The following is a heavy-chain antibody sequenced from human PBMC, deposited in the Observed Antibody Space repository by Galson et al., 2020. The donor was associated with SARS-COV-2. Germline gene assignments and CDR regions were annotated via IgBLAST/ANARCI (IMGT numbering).Heavy chain of an antibody. D-gene: IGHD6-19*01. Sequence: SETLSLTCAVYGGSFSGYYLSWIRQPPGKGLEWIGEINHSGSTNYNPSLKSRVTISGDTSRNQFSLKMRSVTAADTAVYYCVRLGSGSYGGRLCDYWGRGDLVIVSS. CDR1: GGSFSGYY. J-gene: IGHJ4*02. CDR2: INHSGST. V-gene: IGHV4-34*01. CDR3: VRLGSGSYGGRLCDY.